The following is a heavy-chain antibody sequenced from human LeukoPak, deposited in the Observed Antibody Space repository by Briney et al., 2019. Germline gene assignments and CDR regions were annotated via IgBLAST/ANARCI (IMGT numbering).Heavy chain of an antibody. D-gene: IGHD3-22*01. J-gene: IGHJ4*02. CDR2: ISGSGGST. CDR1: GFTFSSYA. V-gene: IGHV3-23*01. Sequence: GGSLRLSCAASGFTFSSYAMSWVRQAPGRGLEWVSAISGSGGSTYYADSVKGRFTISRDNSKNTLYLQMNSLRAEDTAVYYCAKDHKMIVVFPGHYFDYWGQGTLVTVSS. CDR3: AKDHKMIVVFPGHYFDY.